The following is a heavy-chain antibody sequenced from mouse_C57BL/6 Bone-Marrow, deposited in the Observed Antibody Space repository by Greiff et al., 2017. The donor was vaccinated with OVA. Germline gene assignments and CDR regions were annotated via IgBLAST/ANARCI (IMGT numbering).Heavy chain of an antibody. Sequence: VQLQQPGAELVKPGASVKLSCKASGYTFPSYWMQWVKQRPGQGLEWIGELDPSDSYTNYNQKFKGKATLTVETSSSTAYMQLSSLTSEDSAVYYCARDDGYPTWFAYWGQGTLVTVSA. CDR2: LDPSDSYT. V-gene: IGHV1-50*01. CDR1: GYTFPSYW. CDR3: ARDDGYPTWFAY. J-gene: IGHJ3*01. D-gene: IGHD2-3*01.